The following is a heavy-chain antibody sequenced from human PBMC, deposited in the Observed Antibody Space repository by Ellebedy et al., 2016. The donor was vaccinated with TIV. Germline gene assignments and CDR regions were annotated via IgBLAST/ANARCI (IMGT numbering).Heavy chain of an antibody. V-gene: IGHV3-23*01. J-gene: IGHJ6*02. Sequence: GESLKISXAASGFTFSSYAMSWVRQAPGKGLEWVSAISGSGGSTYYADSVKGRFTISRDNSKNTVYLSMNSLRAEDTAVYYCTKAGTAGSGFFPYFYYYAFDVWGQGTTVTVSS. D-gene: IGHD3-3*01. CDR1: GFTFSSYA. CDR2: ISGSGGST. CDR3: TKAGTAGSGFFPYFYYYAFDV.